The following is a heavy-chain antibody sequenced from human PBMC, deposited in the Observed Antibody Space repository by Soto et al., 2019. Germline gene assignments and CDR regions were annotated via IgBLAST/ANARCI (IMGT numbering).Heavy chain of an antibody. CDR2: ISLYSDGT. J-gene: IGHJ5*02. CDR1: GYTFSNYG. CDR3: ARVVPGAEAWFGP. Sequence: ASVKVSCKTSGYTFSNYGITWVRQAPGQPLEWLGWISLYSDGTNYAQKFQGRVSMITDTSTTTAYMELRSLRSDDTAVYYCARVVPGAEAWFGPWGQGTLVTVSS. V-gene: IGHV1-18*01. D-gene: IGHD2-2*01.